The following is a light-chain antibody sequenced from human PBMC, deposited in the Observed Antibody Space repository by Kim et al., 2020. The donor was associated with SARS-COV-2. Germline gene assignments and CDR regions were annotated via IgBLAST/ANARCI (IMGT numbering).Light chain of an antibody. J-gene: IGKJ1*01. V-gene: IGKV1-5*03. CDR3: KQYETYWT. CDR2: QAS. CDR1: QSVDSW. Sequence: DIQMTQSPSTLSAFVRNRVTITCWASQSVDSWLAWYQQKPGKAPKLLIYQASKLASGVPSRFSGSGSGTDFTLTISNLQPDDSAIYYCKQYETYWTFGPGTKVDIK.